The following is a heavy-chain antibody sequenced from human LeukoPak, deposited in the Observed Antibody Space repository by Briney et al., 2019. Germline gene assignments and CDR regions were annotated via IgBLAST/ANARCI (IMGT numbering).Heavy chain of an antibody. CDR2: ISGNGIST. CDR1: GFTYNTYW. D-gene: IGHD1-1*01. CDR3: ANDPSWNYYYHYSMDV. J-gene: IGHJ6*03. Sequence: GGSLRLSCVASGFTYNTYWMSWIRQAPGKGVEWVSGISGNGISTYYVDSVKGRFTISRDNSKSTLYMQMDSLRADDTAVYYCANDPSWNYYYHYSMDVWGNGTTVTVSS. V-gene: IGHV3-23*01.